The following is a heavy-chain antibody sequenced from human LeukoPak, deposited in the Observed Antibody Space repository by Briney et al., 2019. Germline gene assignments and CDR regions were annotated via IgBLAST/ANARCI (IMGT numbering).Heavy chain of an antibody. CDR1: NFIFSSSW. Sequence: GGSLRLSCAASNFIFSSSWMNWVRQVPGKGLEWVGRIKSKTDGETTEYAAPVKDRFSISRDDSKSMMYLQMNSLKTEDTAVYYCITPLPYSAQGGQGTLVTVSS. CDR2: IKSKTDGETT. J-gene: IGHJ4*02. CDR3: ITPLPYSAQ. D-gene: IGHD2-21*01. V-gene: IGHV3-15*07.